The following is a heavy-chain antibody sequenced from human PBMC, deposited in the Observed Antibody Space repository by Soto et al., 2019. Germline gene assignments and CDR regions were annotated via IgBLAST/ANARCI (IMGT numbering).Heavy chain of an antibody. CDR2: INHRGNL. CDR1: GGSMTSGDQY. Sequence: SETLSLTCTVTGGSMTSGDQYWTWIRHRPGEGLEWFGYINHRGNLYYNPSLKSRVSMSVDTSKNQFSLNLSSVTAADTAVYYCSRELPQRQGRNMDVWGQGTTVTVSS. D-gene: IGHD1-1*01. J-gene: IGHJ6*02. V-gene: IGHV4-31*03. CDR3: SRELPQRQGRNMDV.